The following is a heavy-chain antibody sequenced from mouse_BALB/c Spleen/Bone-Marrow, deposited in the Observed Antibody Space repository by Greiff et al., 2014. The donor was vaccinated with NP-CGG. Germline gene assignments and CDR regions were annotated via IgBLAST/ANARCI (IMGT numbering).Heavy chain of an antibody. J-gene: IGHJ3*01. V-gene: IGHV2-9*02. CDR3: ARDGATATLAY. CDR1: GFSLTNYC. D-gene: IGHD1-2*01. Sequence: QVQLQQSGPGLVAPSQSLSITCTVSGFSLTNYCVRWVRQPPGKGLEWLGAIWAGGSTNYKSALMSRLSISKDNSKSQVFLKMNSLQTDDTAMYYCARDGATATLAYWGQGTLVTVSA. CDR2: IWAGGST.